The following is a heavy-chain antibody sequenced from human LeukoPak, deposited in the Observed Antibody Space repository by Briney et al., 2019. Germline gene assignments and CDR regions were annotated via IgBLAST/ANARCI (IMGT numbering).Heavy chain of an antibody. CDR2: INHSGST. V-gene: IGHV4-34*01. J-gene: IGHJ3*02. Sequence: SETLSLTCAVYGGSFSGYYWSWIRQPPGKGLEWIGEINHSGSTNYNPSLKSRVTISVATSTNQFSLKLSSVTAADTAVYYCARWLIAAAGKGAFDIWGQGTMVTVSS. CDR3: ARWLIAAAGKGAFDI. CDR1: GGSFSGYY. D-gene: IGHD6-13*01.